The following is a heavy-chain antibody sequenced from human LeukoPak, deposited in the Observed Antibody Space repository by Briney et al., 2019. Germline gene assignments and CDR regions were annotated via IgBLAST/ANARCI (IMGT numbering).Heavy chain of an antibody. CDR3: ATSQNVVLMVYAISDMGAFDI. CDR2: INPNSGGT. CDR1: GYTFTGYY. V-gene: IGHV1-2*02. D-gene: IGHD2-8*01. Sequence: ASVKVSCKASGYTFTGYYMHWVRQAPGQGLEWMGWINPNSGGTNYAQKFQGRVTMTRDTSISTAYMELSRLRSDDTAVYYCATSQNVVLMVYAISDMGAFDIWGQGTKLTVSS. J-gene: IGHJ3*02.